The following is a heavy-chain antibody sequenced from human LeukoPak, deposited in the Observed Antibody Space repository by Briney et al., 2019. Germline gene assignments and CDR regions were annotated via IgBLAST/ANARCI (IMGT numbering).Heavy chain of an antibody. CDR3: ARGRRDGYNLEYFDK. CDR1: GGSFSDYD. Sequence: PSETLSLTCSVYGGSFSDYDWSWIRQPPGKGLEWIGEINHRGSTYYNPSLKSRVTIYVDTSKNQFSLKLSSVTAADTAVYYCARGRRDGYNLEYFDKWGQGTLVTVSS. V-gene: IGHV4-34*01. CDR2: INHRGST. J-gene: IGHJ4*02. D-gene: IGHD5-24*01.